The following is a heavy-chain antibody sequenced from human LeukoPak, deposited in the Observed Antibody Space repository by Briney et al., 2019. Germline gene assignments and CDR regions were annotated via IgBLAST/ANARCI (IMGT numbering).Heavy chain of an antibody. D-gene: IGHD3-22*01. J-gene: IGHJ4*02. V-gene: IGHV3-53*01. CDR1: GFTVSSNY. CDR3: ASTYYYDSRLDY. CDR2: IYSGGST. Sequence: GGSLRLSCAASGFTVSSNYMSWVRQAPGKGLEWVSVIYSGGSTYYADSVKGRFTISRDNSKNTLYLQMNSLRAEDTAVYYCASTYYYDSRLDYWGQGTLVTVSS.